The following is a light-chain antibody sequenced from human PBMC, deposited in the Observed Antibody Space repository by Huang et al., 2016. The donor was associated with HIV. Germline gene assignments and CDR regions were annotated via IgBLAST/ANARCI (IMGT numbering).Light chain of an antibody. Sequence: DIQMTQSPSTLSASVGDRVTITCRASQTITNWLAWYQQKPGKAPKLLIDKASTLETGVPSRFSGSGSGTEFTLTINSMQPDDFATYYCQQYSSWRTFGQGTKVE. V-gene: IGKV1-5*03. J-gene: IGKJ1*01. CDR2: KAS. CDR3: QQYSSWRT. CDR1: QTITNW.